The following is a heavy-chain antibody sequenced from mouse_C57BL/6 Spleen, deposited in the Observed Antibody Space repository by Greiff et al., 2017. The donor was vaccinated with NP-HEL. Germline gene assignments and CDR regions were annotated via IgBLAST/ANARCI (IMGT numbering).Heavy chain of an antibody. Sequence: VHVKQSGAELVRPGASVKLSCTASGFNIQDYYMHWVKQRPEQGLEWIGRIAPEVGDTEYAPTFQGTATITADTSSNTAYLQLSSLTPEDTAVYYCTTGYYVSSHVFAYWGQGTLVSVSA. CDR3: TTGYYVSSHVFAY. CDR1: GFNIQDYY. CDR2: IAPEVGDT. V-gene: IGHV14-1*01. D-gene: IGHD1-1*01. J-gene: IGHJ3*01.